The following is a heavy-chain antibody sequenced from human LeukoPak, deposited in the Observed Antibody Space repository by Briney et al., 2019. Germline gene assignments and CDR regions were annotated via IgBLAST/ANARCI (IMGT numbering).Heavy chain of an antibody. CDR1: GYTFGDDG. CDR2: INWHCGST. V-gene: IGHV3-20*04. CDR3: TRNRLRTTTFYMDV. D-gene: IGHD2/OR15-2a*01. Sequence: PAGSLRLSCAASGYTFGDDGMSWCRRAPARGLVWGSGINWHCGSTGYADSVKGRFTISRDNAKNSLSLQMNSLRAEDTAVYYCTRNRLRTTTFYMDVWGKGTTVTVSS. J-gene: IGHJ6*03.